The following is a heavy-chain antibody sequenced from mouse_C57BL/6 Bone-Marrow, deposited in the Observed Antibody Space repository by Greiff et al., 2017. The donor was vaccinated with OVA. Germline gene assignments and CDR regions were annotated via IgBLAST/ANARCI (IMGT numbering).Heavy chain of an antibody. V-gene: IGHV10-1*01. J-gene: IGHJ3*01. Sequence: EVQLVESGGGLVQPTGSLKLSCAASGFSFNTYAMNWVRQAPGKGLEWVARIRSKSNNYATYYADSVKDRFTISRDDSESMLYLQMNNLKTDDTAMYYCVRDYYGSSYVGFAYWGQGTLVTVSA. CDR3: VRDYYGSSYVGFAY. D-gene: IGHD1-1*01. CDR2: IRSKSNNYAT. CDR1: GFSFNTYA.